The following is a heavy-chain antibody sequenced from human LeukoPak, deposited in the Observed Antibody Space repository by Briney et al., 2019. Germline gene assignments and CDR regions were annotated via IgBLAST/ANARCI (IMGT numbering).Heavy chain of an antibody. Sequence: GGSLRLSCAASGFTFSTYSMNWLRLAPGKGLEWVSSISPDSNYKYYVDSVKGRFTISRDNAKNSLYLQMSSLRVEDTAVYYCASWAGNTQSDSWSGPFDYWGQGTLVTVSS. CDR3: ASWAGNTQSDSWSGPFDY. V-gene: IGHV3-21*01. J-gene: IGHJ4*02. CDR1: GFTFSTYS. CDR2: ISPDSNYK. D-gene: IGHD3-3*01.